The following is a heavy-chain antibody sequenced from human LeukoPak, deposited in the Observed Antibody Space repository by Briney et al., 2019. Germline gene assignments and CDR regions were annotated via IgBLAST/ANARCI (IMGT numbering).Heavy chain of an antibody. CDR2: ISSSGSTI. CDR3: ARVGPGAYYDFWSGYNNWFDP. D-gene: IGHD3-3*01. Sequence: KPGGSLRLSCAASGFTFSDYYMNWIRQAPGKGLEWVSYISSSGSTIYYADSVKGRFTISRDNAKNSLYLQMNSPRTEDTAVYYCARVGPGAYYDFWSGYNNWFDPWGQGTLVTVSS. J-gene: IGHJ5*02. V-gene: IGHV3-11*01. CDR1: GFTFSDYY.